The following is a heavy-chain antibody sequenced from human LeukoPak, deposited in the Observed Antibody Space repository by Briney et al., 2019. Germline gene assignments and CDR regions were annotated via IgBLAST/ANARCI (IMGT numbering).Heavy chain of an antibody. CDR2: ITRSAETT. CDR3: AKGPDYNDGSGYPEAFDI. V-gene: IGHV3-23*01. D-gene: IGHD3-22*01. Sequence: GGSLRLSCAASGFTFGIYAMSWVRQSPVKGLEWVSTITRSAETTYYADSVKGRFSIFRDNSKNTLDLQMNSLTAEDTAVYYCAKGPDYNDGSGYPEAFDIWGQGTMVIVSS. CDR1: GFTFGIYA. J-gene: IGHJ3*02.